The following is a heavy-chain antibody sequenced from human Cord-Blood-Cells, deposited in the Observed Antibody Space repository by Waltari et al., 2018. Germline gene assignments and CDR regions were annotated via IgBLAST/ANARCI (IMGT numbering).Heavy chain of an antibody. Sequence: EVPLVDSGGVLVQPGGYLRLSGAASGFPCRSYWMRWFRQAPGKGLEWVANIKQDGSEKYYVDSVKGRFTISRDNAKNSLYLQMNSLRAEDTAVYYCARDTWFGELFDYWGQGTLVTVSS. CDR1: GFPCRSYW. J-gene: IGHJ4*02. V-gene: IGHV3-7*01. CDR3: ARDTWFGELFDY. D-gene: IGHD3-10*01. CDR2: IKQDGSEK.